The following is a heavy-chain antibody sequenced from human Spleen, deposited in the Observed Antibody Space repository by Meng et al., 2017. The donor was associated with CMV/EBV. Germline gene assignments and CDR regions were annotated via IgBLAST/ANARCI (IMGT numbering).Heavy chain of an antibody. CDR3: ARRDGRCLDY. D-gene: IGHD5-24*01. CDR2: INHSGST. V-gene: IGHV4-34*01. J-gene: IGHJ4*02. Sequence: QVQLPQWGAGLLKPSESLSLTCAVYGGSFSGYYWSWIRQPPGKGLEWIGEINHSGSTNYNPSLKSRVTISVDTSKNQFSLKLSSVTAADTAVYYCARRDGRCLDYWGQGTLVTVSS. CDR1: GGSFSGYY.